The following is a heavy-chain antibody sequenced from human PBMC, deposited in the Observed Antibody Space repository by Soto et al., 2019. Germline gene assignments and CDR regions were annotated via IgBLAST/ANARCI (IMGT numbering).Heavy chain of an antibody. Sequence: ASETLSLTCAFSGCSISSGGYSWSWIRQPPGKGLEWIGYIYHSGSTYYNPSLKSRVTISVDRSKNQFSLKLSSVTAADTAVYYCARAVNSGTGVDYWGQGTLVTVSS. J-gene: IGHJ4*02. V-gene: IGHV4-30-2*01. D-gene: IGHD5-12*01. CDR3: ARAVNSGTGVDY. CDR1: GCSISSGGYS. CDR2: IYHSGST.